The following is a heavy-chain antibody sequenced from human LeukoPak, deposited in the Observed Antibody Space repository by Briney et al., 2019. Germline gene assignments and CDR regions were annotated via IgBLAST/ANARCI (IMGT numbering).Heavy chain of an antibody. J-gene: IGHJ4*02. CDR1: GYTFTSYD. CDR2: MNPNSGNT. V-gene: IGHV1-8*01. D-gene: IGHD6-6*01. Sequence: ASVKVSCKASGYTFTSYDINWVRQATGQGLEWMGWMNPNSGNTGYAQKFQGRVTMTRNTSISTAYMELSSLRSEDTAVYYCARIIIRAKSSLSLGLGYWGQGTLVTVSS. CDR3: ARIIIRAKSSLSLGLGY.